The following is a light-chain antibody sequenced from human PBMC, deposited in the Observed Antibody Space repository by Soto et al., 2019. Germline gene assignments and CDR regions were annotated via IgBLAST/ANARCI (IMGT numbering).Light chain of an antibody. Sequence: DIQVTQSPSTLSASVGDRVTITCRASQSISRWLAWHQQKPGKAPRILIYDASNLQRGVPSRFSGSVSGTEGTITITSLKSEDGSTYDCQQSNDYSGMFGQGTKVDIK. CDR3: QQSNDYSGM. CDR1: QSISRW. V-gene: IGKV1-5*01. J-gene: IGKJ1*01. CDR2: DAS.